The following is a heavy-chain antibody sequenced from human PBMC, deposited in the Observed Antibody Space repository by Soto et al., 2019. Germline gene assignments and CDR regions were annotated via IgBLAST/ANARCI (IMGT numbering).Heavy chain of an antibody. Sequence: QVQLVESGGGVVQPGRSLRLSCAASGFTFGSYGMHWVRQAPGKGLEWVAVISYDGSNKYYADSVKGRFTISRDNSKNTLDLQMNSLRAEDTAVYYCAKDGTFGDPSYYFDYWGQGTLVTVSS. V-gene: IGHV3-30*18. D-gene: IGHD4-17*01. CDR3: AKDGTFGDPSYYFDY. CDR1: GFTFGSYG. CDR2: ISYDGSNK. J-gene: IGHJ4*02.